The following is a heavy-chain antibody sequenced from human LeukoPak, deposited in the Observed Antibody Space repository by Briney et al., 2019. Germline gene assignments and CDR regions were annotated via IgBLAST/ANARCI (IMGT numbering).Heavy chain of an antibody. CDR1: GYTFTSYY. Sequence: ASVKVSCKASGYTFTSYYMHWVRQAPGQGLEWMGIINPSGGSTSYAQKFQGRVTMTRDTSTSTVYMELSSLRSEDTAVYYCARARGRFGGPYGSGSFDYWGQGTLVTVSS. D-gene: IGHD3-10*01. V-gene: IGHV1-46*01. CDR3: ARARGRFGGPYGSGSFDY. CDR2: INPSGGST. J-gene: IGHJ4*02.